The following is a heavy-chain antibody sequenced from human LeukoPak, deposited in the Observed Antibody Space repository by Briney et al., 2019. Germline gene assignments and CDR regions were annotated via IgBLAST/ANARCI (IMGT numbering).Heavy chain of an antibody. Sequence: GGSLRLSCAASGFTFSSYTMNWVRQAPGKGLEWVSYISRSGSTIYYADSVKGRFTISRDNGKNSLYLQMNSLRAEDTAVYYCAREVNGYSSGLDYWGQGTLVTVSS. V-gene: IGHV3-48*01. CDR2: ISRSGSTI. CDR1: GFTFSSYT. D-gene: IGHD5-18*01. J-gene: IGHJ4*02. CDR3: AREVNGYSSGLDY.